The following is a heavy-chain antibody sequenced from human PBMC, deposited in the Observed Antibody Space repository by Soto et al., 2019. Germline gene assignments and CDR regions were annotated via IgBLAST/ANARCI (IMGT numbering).Heavy chain of an antibody. D-gene: IGHD3-16*01. J-gene: IGHJ4*02. CDR1: GGYITGSSFS. CDR3: ARGLRWTRTFDF. V-gene: IGHV4-39*01. Sequence: SETLSLTCSVSGGYITGSSFSWGWIRQSPGTGLQWIGSLSYIWSTYYNPSLKGRVAISADTSKNAFSLELKLMTAADTATYFCARGLRWTRTFDFWGRGTLVTVSS. CDR2: LSYIWST.